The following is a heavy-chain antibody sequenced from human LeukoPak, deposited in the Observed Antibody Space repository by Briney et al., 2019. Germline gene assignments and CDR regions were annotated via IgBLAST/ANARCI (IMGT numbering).Heavy chain of an antibody. CDR2: INPNSGGT. CDR1: GYTFTGYY. Sequence: ASVKVSCRASGYTFTGYYMHWMGQAPGQGLEWMGWINPNSGGTNYAQKFQGRVTMTRDTPISTAYMELSRLRSDDTAVYYCARVWINVGATPAIAYWGQGTLVSVSS. CDR3: ARVWINVGATPAIAY. J-gene: IGHJ4*02. D-gene: IGHD1-26*01. V-gene: IGHV1-2*02.